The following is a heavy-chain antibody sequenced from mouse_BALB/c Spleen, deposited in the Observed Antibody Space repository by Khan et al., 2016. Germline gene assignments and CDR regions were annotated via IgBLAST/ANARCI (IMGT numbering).Heavy chain of an antibody. CDR1: GFTFSSFG. CDR3: ARSYYDHTSWFAN. CDR2: ISSGTSTI. J-gene: IGHJ3*01. V-gene: IGHV5-17*02. D-gene: IGHD2-4*01. Sequence: EVVLVEPGGGLVQPGGSRKLSCAASGFTFSSFGMHWVRQAPEKGLVWVAYISSGTSTIYYVDTVKGRFTISRDNPKKTLFTQMTSLRSEDASMDYCARSYYDHTSWFANWGQGTLVTVSA.